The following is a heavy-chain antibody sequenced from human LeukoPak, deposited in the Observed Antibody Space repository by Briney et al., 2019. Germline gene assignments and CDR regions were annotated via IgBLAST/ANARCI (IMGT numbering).Heavy chain of an antibody. CDR1: GYTLTGYY. D-gene: IGHD2-21*02. J-gene: IGHJ4*02. Sequence: ASVKVSCTASGYTLTGYYTHWVRQAPGQGLEWMGWINPNSGGTNYAQKLQGRVTMTRDTSISTAYMELSRLRSDDTAVYYCARASSYCGGDCYSGVDYWGQGTLVTVSS. CDR2: INPNSGGT. V-gene: IGHV1-2*02. CDR3: ARASSYCGGDCYSGVDY.